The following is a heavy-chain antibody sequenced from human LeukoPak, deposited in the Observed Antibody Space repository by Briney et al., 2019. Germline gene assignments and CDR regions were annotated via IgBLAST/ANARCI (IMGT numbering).Heavy chain of an antibody. Sequence: ASVKVSCKASGYTFTGNYIHWVRQAPGQGLEWMGMIYPRDGSTSYAQKFQGRVTVTRDTSTSTVHMELSGLRSEDTAVYYCARGGDGYNPSVSALDYWGQGTLVTVSS. D-gene: IGHD5-24*01. CDR3: ARGGDGYNPSVSALDY. J-gene: IGHJ4*02. V-gene: IGHV1-46*01. CDR1: GYTFTGNY. CDR2: IYPRDGST.